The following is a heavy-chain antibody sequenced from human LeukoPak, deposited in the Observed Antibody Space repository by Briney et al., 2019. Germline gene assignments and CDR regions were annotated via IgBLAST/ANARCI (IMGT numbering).Heavy chain of an antibody. CDR2: ISSSSSYI. CDR3: AELGITMIGGV. Sequence: GGSLRLSCTASGFTFSSYSMNWVRQAPGKGPEWVSSISSSSSYIYYADSVKGRFTISRDNAKNSLYLQMNSLRAEDTAVYYCAELGITMIGGVWGKGTTVTISS. D-gene: IGHD3-10*02. V-gene: IGHV3-21*01. J-gene: IGHJ6*04. CDR1: GFTFSSYS.